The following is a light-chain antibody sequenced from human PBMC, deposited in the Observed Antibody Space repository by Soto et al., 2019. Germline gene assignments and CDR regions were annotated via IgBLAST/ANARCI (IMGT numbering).Light chain of an antibody. CDR3: SSYTSSITHYYV. V-gene: IGLV2-14*01. J-gene: IGLJ1*01. Sequence: QSVLTQPASVSGSPGQSITISCTGTSSDVGGYNYVSWYQQHPGKAPKLMIYDVSNRPSGVSNRFSGSKSGNTASLTISGLQAEDEADYYCSSYTSSITHYYVYGTGTKLTVL. CDR1: SSDVGGYNY. CDR2: DVS.